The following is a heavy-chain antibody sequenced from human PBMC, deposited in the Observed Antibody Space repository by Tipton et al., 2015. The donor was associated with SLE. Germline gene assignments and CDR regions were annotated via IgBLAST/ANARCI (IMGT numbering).Heavy chain of an antibody. Sequence: LRLSCTVSGDAISRGVYYWSWIRQHPGKGLEWIGHIYYSGGTYYNPSLKSRITISVDKSKNYFSLRLRSVTAADTAVYYCAREKGDAYPNLVGFDIWGQGTMVTVSS. D-gene: IGHD3-16*01. J-gene: IGHJ3*02. CDR3: AREKGDAYPNLVGFDI. V-gene: IGHV4-31*03. CDR2: IYYSGGT. CDR1: GDAISRGVYY.